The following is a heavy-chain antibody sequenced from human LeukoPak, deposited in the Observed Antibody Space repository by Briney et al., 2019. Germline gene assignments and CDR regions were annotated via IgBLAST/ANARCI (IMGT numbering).Heavy chain of an antibody. CDR2: IYHTGST. CDR1: GVSISSSKW. D-gene: IGHD4-17*01. J-gene: IGHJ4*02. V-gene: IGHV4-4*02. Sequence: SETLSLTCDVSGVSISSSKWWSWVRQPPGQGLEWIGEIYHTGSTNYNPSLKSRVTISVDTSKNQFSLKLSSVTAADTAVYYCARTTALGGDYVVDYWGQGTLVTVSS. CDR3: ARTTALGGDYVVDY.